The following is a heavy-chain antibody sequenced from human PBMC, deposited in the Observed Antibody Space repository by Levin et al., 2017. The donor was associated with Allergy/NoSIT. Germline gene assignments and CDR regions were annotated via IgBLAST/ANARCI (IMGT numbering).Heavy chain of an antibody. D-gene: IGHD2-15*01. Sequence: ASETLSLTCTVSGGSISSSLYYWAWIRQPPGKGLEWIGSIYYSGTTYYSPSLKSRVTMSVGPSRSHFSLKLTSVTAADTAVYYCARHPLGYCGGGTCPTAFDIWGQGTMVTVSS. CDR1: GGSISSSLYY. V-gene: IGHV4-39*01. CDR3: ARHPLGYCGGGTCPTAFDI. CDR2: IYYSGTT. J-gene: IGHJ3*02.